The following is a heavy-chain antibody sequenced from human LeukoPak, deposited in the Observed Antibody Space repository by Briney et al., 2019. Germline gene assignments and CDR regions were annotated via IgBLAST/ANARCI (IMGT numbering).Heavy chain of an antibody. V-gene: IGHV4-39*02. J-gene: IGHJ4*02. Sequence: SETLSLTCTVSGGSISSSSYYWGWVRQPPGKGLEWIGTISYSGSTYYSPSLKSRVTIFLDTSKNQFSLNLSSVTAADTAVYYCARVGDEVAYTRGYLDYWGQGTLVTVSS. D-gene: IGHD3-16*01. CDR1: GGSISSSSYY. CDR2: ISYSGST. CDR3: ARVGDEVAYTRGYLDY.